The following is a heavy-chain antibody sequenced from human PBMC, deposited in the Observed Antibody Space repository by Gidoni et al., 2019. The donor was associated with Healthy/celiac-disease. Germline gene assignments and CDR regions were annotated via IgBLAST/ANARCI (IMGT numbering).Heavy chain of an antibody. CDR3: ARVVLWFGGYFDY. V-gene: IGHV1-3*01. CDR1: GYTFTSYA. Sequence: HVQIVQSGSEGKKSGASVKVSCKSSGYTFTSYAMPLVRQDTGQRLEWMGSITAGNCNTKYSHKFQGIVTITRDTSASTAYMELSSLRSEDTAVYYCARVVLWFGGYFDYWGQGNLVTVSS. CDR2: ITAGNCNT. D-gene: IGHD3-10*01. J-gene: IGHJ4*02.